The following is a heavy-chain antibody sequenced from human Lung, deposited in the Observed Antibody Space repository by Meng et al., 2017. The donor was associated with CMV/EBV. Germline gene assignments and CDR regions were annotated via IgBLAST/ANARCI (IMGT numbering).Heavy chain of an antibody. CDR3: ARTLRTPDY. J-gene: IGHJ4*02. Sequence: GGSXRLSCAASGFTFSTSWMSWVRQAPGKGLEWVASIKQDGSEKYYVDSVKGRFTISRDNAKNSLYLQMNSLRAEDTAVYYCARTLRTPDYWGQGTLVTVSS. CDR1: GFTFSTSW. CDR2: IKQDGSEK. D-gene: IGHD5/OR15-5a*01. V-gene: IGHV3-7*01.